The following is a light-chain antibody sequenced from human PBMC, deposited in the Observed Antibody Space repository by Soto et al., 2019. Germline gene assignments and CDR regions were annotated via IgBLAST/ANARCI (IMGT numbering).Light chain of an antibody. J-gene: IGKJ4*01. Sequence: MTQSPYSRSAAVGDRGAITGRASQTISGYLNWYQQKPGKAPELLIYAASYLGNGVPSRFSGSGSGTYFTLPLSRLQPEDLAPYYCPQSYTTPLTFGGGTKVDIK. CDR3: PQSYTTPLT. CDR2: AAS. V-gene: IGKV1-39*01. CDR1: QTISGY.